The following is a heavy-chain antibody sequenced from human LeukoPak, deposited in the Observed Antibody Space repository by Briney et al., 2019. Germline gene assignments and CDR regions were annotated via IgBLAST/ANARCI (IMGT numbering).Heavy chain of an antibody. D-gene: IGHD3-22*01. CDR3: AIYYDSGGYYYAHDAFDI. CDR1: GYTFTSYY. CDR2: INPSGGST. V-gene: IGHV1-46*01. Sequence: GASVKVSCKASGYTFTSYYMHWVRQAPGQGLEWMGIINPSGGSTSYAQKFQGRVTMTRDTSTSTVYMELSSLRSEDTAVYYCAIYYDSGGYYYAHDAFDIWGQGTMVTVSS. J-gene: IGHJ3*02.